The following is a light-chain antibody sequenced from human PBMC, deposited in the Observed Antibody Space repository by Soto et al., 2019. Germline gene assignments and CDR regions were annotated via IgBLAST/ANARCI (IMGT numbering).Light chain of an antibody. Sequence: DIQMTQSRYSVSASVGDMVTITCRASQGTTSWLAWYQQKPGKAPKLLIYAASSLQSRVTSRFSGRGSGTDCTLTVSSLQPEDFATYYCQQANSFPLTFGGGTKVEIK. V-gene: IGKV1-12*01. CDR3: QQANSFPLT. J-gene: IGKJ4*01. CDR1: QGTTSW. CDR2: AAS.